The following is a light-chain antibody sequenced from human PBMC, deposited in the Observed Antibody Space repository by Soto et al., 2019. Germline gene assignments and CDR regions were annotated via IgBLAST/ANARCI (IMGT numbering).Light chain of an antibody. CDR3: QSYDSSLSGSGV. CDR2: GNS. J-gene: IGLJ2*01. Sequence: QSVLTQPPSVSGAPGQRATISCTWSSSNIGAGYDVHWYQQLPGTAPKLLIYGNSNRPSGVPDRFSGSKSGTSASLAITGLQAEDEADYYCQSYDSSLSGSGVFGGGTKVTVL. CDR1: SSNIGAGYD. V-gene: IGLV1-40*01.